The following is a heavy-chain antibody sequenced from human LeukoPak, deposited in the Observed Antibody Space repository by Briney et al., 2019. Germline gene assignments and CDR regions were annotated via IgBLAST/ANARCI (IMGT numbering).Heavy chain of an antibody. J-gene: IGHJ5*02. CDR1: GFTFSSYE. CDR3: ARVRRSNWFDP. Sequence: GGSLRLSCAASGFTFSSYEMNWVRQAPGKGLEWVSYISSSGSTIYYADSVKGRFTISRDNAKNSLYLQMNSLRAEDTAVYYCARVRRSNWFDPWGQGTLVTVSS. CDR2: ISSSGSTI. V-gene: IGHV3-48*03.